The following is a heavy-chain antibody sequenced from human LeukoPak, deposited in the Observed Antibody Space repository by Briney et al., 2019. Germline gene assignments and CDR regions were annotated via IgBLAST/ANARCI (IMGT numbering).Heavy chain of an antibody. J-gene: IGHJ6*02. CDR1: GYTFTSYD. CDR2: IIPILGIA. CDR3: ASVRDGSGSYSPGYYYGMDV. Sequence: GASVKVSCKASGYTFTSYDINWVRQAPGQGLEWMGRIIPILGIANYAQKFQGRVTITADKSTSTAYMELSSLRSEDTAVYHCASVRDGSGSYSPGYYYGMDVWGQGTTVTVSS. V-gene: IGHV1-69*04. D-gene: IGHD3-10*01.